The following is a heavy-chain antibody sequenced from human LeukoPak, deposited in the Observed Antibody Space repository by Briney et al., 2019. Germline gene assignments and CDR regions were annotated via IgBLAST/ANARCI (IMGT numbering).Heavy chain of an antibody. CDR1: GHSFTSYW. V-gene: IGHV5-51*01. D-gene: IGHD6-19*01. CDR2: IYPGDSDT. J-gene: IGHJ6*02. CDR3: ARSLGIAVAGTRYYGMDV. Sequence: GESLKISCKGSGHSFTSYWIGWVRQMPGKGLEWMGIIYPGDSDTRYGPSFQGQVTISADKSISTAYLQWSSLKASDTAMYYCARSLGIAVAGTRYYGMDVWGQGTTVTVSS.